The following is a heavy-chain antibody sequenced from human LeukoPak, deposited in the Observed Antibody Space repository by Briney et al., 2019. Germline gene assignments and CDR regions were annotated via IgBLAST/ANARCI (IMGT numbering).Heavy chain of an antibody. J-gene: IGHJ5*02. CDR3: ARSPPSYYDSSGYSNNWFDP. V-gene: IGHV3-48*03. Sequence: GGSLRLSCAASGFTFSSYEMNWVRQAPGKGLEWVSYISSSGSTIYYADSVKGRFTISRDNAKNSLYLQMNSLRAEDTAVYYCARSPPSYYDSSGYSNNWFDPWGQGTLVTVSS. CDR1: GFTFSSYE. D-gene: IGHD3-22*01. CDR2: ISSSGSTI.